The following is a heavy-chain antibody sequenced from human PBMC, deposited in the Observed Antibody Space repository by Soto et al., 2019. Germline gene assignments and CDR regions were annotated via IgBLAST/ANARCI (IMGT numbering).Heavy chain of an antibody. CDR3: AKDNCISTSCYRLYNWFDP. V-gene: IGHV3-30*18. CDR1: GFTFSSYG. D-gene: IGHD2-2*01. Sequence: QVQLVESGGGVVQPGRSLRLSCAASGFTFSSYGMHWVRQAPGKGLEWVAVISYGGSNKYYADSVKGRFTISRDNSKNTLYLQMNILRAEDTAVYYCAKDNCISTSCYRLYNWFDPWGQGTLGTVSS. CDR2: ISYGGSNK. J-gene: IGHJ5*02.